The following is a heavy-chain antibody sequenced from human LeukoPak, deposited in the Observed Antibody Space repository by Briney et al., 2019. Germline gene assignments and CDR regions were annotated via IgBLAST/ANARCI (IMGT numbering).Heavy chain of an antibody. J-gene: IGHJ4*02. CDR1: GRSISSSSYY. Sequence: SETLSLTCTVSGRSISSSSYYWGWIRQPPGKGLEWIGSIYYSGSTYYNPSLKSRVTISVDTSKNQFSLKLSSVTAADTAVYYCARVGGRGYSYAVGYWGQGTLVTVSS. D-gene: IGHD5-18*01. V-gene: IGHV4-39*07. CDR2: IYYSGST. CDR3: ARVGGRGYSYAVGY.